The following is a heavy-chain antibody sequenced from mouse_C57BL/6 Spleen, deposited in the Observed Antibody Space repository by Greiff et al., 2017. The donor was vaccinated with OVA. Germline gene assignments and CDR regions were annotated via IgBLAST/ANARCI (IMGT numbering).Heavy chain of an antibody. CDR1: GFTFSSYA. Sequence: EVKVEESGGGLVKPGGSLKLSCAASGFTFSSYAMSWVRQTPEKRLEWVATISDGGSYTYYPDNVKGRFTISRDNAKNNLYLQMSHLKSEDTAMYYCARYDYDRYYFDYWGQGTTLTVSS. J-gene: IGHJ2*01. V-gene: IGHV5-4*03. D-gene: IGHD2-4*01. CDR2: ISDGGSYT. CDR3: ARYDYDRYYFDY.